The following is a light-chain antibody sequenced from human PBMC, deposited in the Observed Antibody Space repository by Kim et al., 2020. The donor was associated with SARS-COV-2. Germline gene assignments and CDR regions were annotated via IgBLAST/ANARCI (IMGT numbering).Light chain of an antibody. J-gene: IGKJ1*01. CDR2: DAS. CDR3: QKYNSPPRT. Sequence: ASVGDRVTITCQASQGIDNYLAWYQQKPGKVPKLLIYDASALQSGAPSRFSGSGSGTEFTLTISSLQPEDVATYYCQKYNSPPRTFGQGTKVDIK. V-gene: IGKV1-27*01. CDR1: QGIDNY.